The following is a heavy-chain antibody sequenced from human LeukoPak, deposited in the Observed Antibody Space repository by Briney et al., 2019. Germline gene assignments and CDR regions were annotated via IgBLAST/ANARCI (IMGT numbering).Heavy chain of an antibody. J-gene: IGHJ4*02. CDR1: GGSISSSSYY. CDR2: IYYSGST. CDR3: AREGGGSYYVY. D-gene: IGHD1-26*01. V-gene: IGHV4-39*07. Sequence: SETLSLTCTVSGGSISSSSYYWGWIRQPPGKGLEWIGSIYYSGSTYYNPSLKSRVTISVDTSKNQFSVKLSSVTAADTAVYYCAREGGGSYYVYWGQGTLVTVSS.